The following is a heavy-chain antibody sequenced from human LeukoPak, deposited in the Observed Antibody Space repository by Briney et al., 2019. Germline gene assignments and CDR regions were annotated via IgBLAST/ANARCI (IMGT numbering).Heavy chain of an antibody. CDR1: GFTFSSYA. D-gene: IGHD2-2*01. CDR3: AKDRSPWGYCSSTSCQLDY. V-gene: IGHV3-23*01. CDR2: ISGSGGST. J-gene: IGHJ4*02. Sequence: GGSLRLSCAASGFTFSSYAMSWVRQAPGKGLEWVSAISGSGGSTYYADSVKGRFTISRDNSKNTLYLQMNSLRAEDTAVYYCAKDRSPWGYCSSTSCQLDYWGQGTLVTVSS.